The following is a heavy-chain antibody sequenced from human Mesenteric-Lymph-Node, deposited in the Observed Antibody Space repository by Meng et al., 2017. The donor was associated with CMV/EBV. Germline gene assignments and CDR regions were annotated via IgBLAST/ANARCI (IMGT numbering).Heavy chain of an antibody. J-gene: IGHJ4*02. CDR2: IKQDGSEK. Sequence: GESLKISCAASGFTFSSYWMSWVRQAPGKGLEWVANIKQDGSEKYYVDSVKGRFTISRDNSKNTLYLQMNSLRPEDTAVYYCVKRVFCGGDCYYFDSWGQGTLVTVSS. V-gene: IGHV3-7*01. D-gene: IGHD2-21*01. CDR1: GFTFSSYW. CDR3: VKRVFCGGDCYYFDS.